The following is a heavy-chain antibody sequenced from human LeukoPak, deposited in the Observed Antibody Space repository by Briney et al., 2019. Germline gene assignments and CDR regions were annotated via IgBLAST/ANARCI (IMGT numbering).Heavy chain of an antibody. CDR2: ITGSGGNT. D-gene: IGHD3-9*01. V-gene: IGHV3-23*01. CDR3: AKWGDYDVLTGYYVSDY. J-gene: IGHJ4*02. Sequence: GGSLRLCCAASGFTFSNYAMSWVRQAAGKGLEWVSAITGSGGNTYYADSVKGRFTISRDNSKNTLYLQMNSLRAEDTAVYYCAKWGDYDVLTGYYVSDYWGQGTLVTVSS. CDR1: GFTFSNYA.